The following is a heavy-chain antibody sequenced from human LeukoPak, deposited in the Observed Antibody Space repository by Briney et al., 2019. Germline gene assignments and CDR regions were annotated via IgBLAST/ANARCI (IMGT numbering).Heavy chain of an antibody. J-gene: IGHJ4*02. CDR2: AYYRSKWYN. V-gene: IGHV6-1*01. Sequence: SQTLSLTCAISGDSVSSNSATWDWIRQSPSRGLEWLGRAYYRSKWYNDYAVSVKSRITINPDTSKNQFSLHLNSVTPEDTAVYYCARVGRSGTDYEYWGQGTLVTVSS. D-gene: IGHD1-26*01. CDR1: GDSVSSNSAT. CDR3: ARVGRSGTDYEY.